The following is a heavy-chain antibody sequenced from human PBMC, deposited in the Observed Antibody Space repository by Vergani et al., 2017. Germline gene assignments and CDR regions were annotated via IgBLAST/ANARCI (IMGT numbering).Heavy chain of an antibody. CDR3: ARIVVHYDFWSGYTQTGFDY. J-gene: IGHJ4*02. D-gene: IGHD3-3*01. CDR1: GGSISSYY. V-gene: IGHV4-59*12. CDR2: IYYSGST. Sequence: QVQLQESCPGLVKPSETLSLTCTVSGGSISSYYWSWIRQPPGKGLEWIGYIYYSGSTYYNPSLKSRVTISVDTSKNQFSLKLSSVTAADTAVYYCARIVVHYDFWSGYTQTGFDYWGQGTLVTVSS.